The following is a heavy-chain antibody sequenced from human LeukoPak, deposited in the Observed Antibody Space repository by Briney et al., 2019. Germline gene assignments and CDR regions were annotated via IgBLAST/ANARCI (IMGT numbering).Heavy chain of an antibody. CDR3: ARVRMRMAPPTSDAFDI. CDR1: GFTFSSYG. J-gene: IGHJ3*02. Sequence: PGRSLRLSCAASGFTFSSYGMHWVRQAPGKGLEWVAVIWYDGSNKYYADSVKGRFTISRDNSKNTLYLKMNSLRAEDTAVYYCARVRMRMAPPTSDAFDIWGQGTMVTVSS. D-gene: IGHD5-24*01. V-gene: IGHV3-33*01. CDR2: IWYDGSNK.